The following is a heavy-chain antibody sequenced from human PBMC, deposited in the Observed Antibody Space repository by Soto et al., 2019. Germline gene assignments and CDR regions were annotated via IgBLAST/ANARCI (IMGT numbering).Heavy chain of an antibody. Sequence: AKASSKAPRYALTSKAMSWARHAPGKGLEWMGWISGYNGNTNYAQKIQGKITMTRDTSTSTVYMELSSLRSEDTAVYHCARDDPDYNGSGRERTPFDYWGQGTLVTVSS. CDR1: RYALTSKA. V-gene: IGHV1-18*01. CDR3: ARDDPDYNGSGRERTPFDY. J-gene: IGHJ4*02. CDR2: ISGYNGNT. D-gene: IGHD3-10*01.